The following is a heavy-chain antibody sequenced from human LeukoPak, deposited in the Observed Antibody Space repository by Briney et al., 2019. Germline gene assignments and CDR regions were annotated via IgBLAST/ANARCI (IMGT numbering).Heavy chain of an antibody. V-gene: IGHV3-9*01. Sequence: SLRLSCAASGFTFDDYAMHWVRQAPGKGLEWVSGISWNSGSIGYADSVKGRFTISRDNAKNSLYLQMNSLRAEDTALYYCAKGNRIAVANPFDYWGQGTLVTVSS. J-gene: IGHJ4*02. CDR2: ISWNSGSI. CDR1: GFTFDDYA. D-gene: IGHD6-19*01. CDR3: AKGNRIAVANPFDY.